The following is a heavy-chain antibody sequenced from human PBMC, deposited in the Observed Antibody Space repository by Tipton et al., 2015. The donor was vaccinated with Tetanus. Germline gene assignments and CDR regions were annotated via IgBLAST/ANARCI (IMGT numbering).Heavy chain of an antibody. V-gene: IGHV4-39*01. CDR2: IYFQGST. CDR1: GGSVSDKKYY. D-gene: IGHD3-10*01. CDR3: ARHLYGYWFDP. Sequence: TLSLTCTVSGGSVSDKKYYWGWIRQPPGKGLEWIASIYFQGSTYYSSSLKTRVTIAVDTAQNLFSLRLTSVTAADTAMYYCARHLYGYWFDPWGQGALVTVSS. J-gene: IGHJ5*02.